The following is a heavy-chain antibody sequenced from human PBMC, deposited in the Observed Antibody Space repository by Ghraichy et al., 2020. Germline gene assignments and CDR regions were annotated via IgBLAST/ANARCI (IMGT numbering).Heavy chain of an antibody. CDR2: MTLEDSTN. CDR1: GFTLSTYW. Sequence: GGSLRLSCAASGFTLSTYWMHWVRQAPGKGLVWVSTMTLEDSTNYYADSVKGRFTVSRDNAKNTLYLQMNSLRAEDTAVYYCATLQRTRPDYWGQGTVVPVSP. V-gene: IGHV3-74*01. CDR3: ATLQRTRPDY. J-gene: IGHJ4*02. D-gene: IGHD6-6*01.